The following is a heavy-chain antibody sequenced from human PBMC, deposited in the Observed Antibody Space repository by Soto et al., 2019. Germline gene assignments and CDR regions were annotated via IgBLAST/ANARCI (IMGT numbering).Heavy chain of an antibody. V-gene: IGHV5-51*01. J-gene: IGHJ6*02. CDR3: ARHRIVIPAGTVYYYYGMDV. CDR1: GYSFTSYW. D-gene: IGHD6-19*01. CDR2: IYPGDSDT. Sequence: AGESLKISCKGSGYSFTSYWIGWVRQMPGKGLEWMGIIYPGDSDTRYSPSFQGQVTISADKSISTAYLQWSSLKASDTAMYYCARHRIVIPAGTVYYYYGMDVWGQGTTVTVSS.